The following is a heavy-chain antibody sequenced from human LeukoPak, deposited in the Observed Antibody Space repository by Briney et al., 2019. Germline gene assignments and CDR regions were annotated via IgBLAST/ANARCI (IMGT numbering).Heavy chain of an antibody. CDR3: ARDPIVSVGDWYFDL. V-gene: IGHV4-59*11. D-gene: IGHD3-16*02. CDR1: GGSISSHY. CDR2: IYYSGSTNYT. J-gene: IGHJ2*01. Sequence: SETLSLTCTVSGGSISSHYWSWIRQPPGKGLEWIGYIYYSGSTNYTNYNPSLKSRVTISVDTSKNQFSLKLSSVTAADTAVYYCARDPIVSVGDWYFDLWGRGALVTVSS.